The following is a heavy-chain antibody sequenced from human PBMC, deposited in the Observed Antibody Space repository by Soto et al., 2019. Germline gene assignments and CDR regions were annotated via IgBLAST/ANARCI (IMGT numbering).Heavy chain of an antibody. D-gene: IGHD3-16*01. CDR2: IKEDGSEK. CDR1: GFTVNGYW. CDR3: ARIKPGRYDYFQY. Sequence: GGSLRLSCAASGFTVNGYWMRWARQAPGKGLEWVANIKEDGSEKDYVDSVKGRFTISRDNAKKSLYLQMNSLRAEDTAMYYCARIKPGRYDYFQYSGPGTLVAVST. J-gene: IGHJ4*02. V-gene: IGHV3-7*01.